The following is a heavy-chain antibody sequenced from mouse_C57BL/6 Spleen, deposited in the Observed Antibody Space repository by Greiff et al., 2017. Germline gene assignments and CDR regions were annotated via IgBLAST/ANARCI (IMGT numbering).Heavy chain of an antibody. CDR1: GFNIKDYY. V-gene: IGHV14-2*01. CDR3: AREGNYASWFAY. D-gene: IGHD1-1*01. CDR2: IDPEDGET. Sequence: EVQLQQSGAELVKPGTSVKLSCTASGFNIKDYYMHWVKKRTEQGLEWIGRIDPEDGETKYAPKFQGKATIASDTSSNTAYLQLSSLTSADTAVYYCAREGNYASWFAYWGQGTLVTVSA. J-gene: IGHJ3*01.